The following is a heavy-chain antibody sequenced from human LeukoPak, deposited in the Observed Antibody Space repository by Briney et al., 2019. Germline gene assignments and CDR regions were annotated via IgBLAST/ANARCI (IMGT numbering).Heavy chain of an antibody. Sequence: ASVKVSCKASGYTFTSYDINWVRQATGQGLEWMGWMNPNSGDTGYAQKFQGRVTMTRNTSISTAYMELSSLRSEDTAVYYCARGSEDIVVVPAARVYYYYMDVWGKGTTVTASS. D-gene: IGHD2-2*01. CDR3: ARGSEDIVVVPAARVYYYYMDV. J-gene: IGHJ6*03. CDR2: MNPNSGDT. V-gene: IGHV1-8*01. CDR1: GYTFTSYD.